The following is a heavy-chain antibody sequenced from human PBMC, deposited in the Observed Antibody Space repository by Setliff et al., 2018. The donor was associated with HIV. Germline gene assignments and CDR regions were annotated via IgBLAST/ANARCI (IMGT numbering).Heavy chain of an antibody. J-gene: IGHJ4*02. CDR3: ARGVGPYRPEDY. CDR1: GGSISSGGYY. V-gene: IGHV4-31*03. Sequence: SETLSLTCTVSGGSISSGGYYWSWIRQHPGKGLEWIGYIYYSGSTYYNPSLKSRVTISVDTSKNQFSLKLSSVTAADTAVFYCARGVGPYRPEDYWGQGTLVTVSS. CDR2: IYYSGST. D-gene: IGHD3-16*01.